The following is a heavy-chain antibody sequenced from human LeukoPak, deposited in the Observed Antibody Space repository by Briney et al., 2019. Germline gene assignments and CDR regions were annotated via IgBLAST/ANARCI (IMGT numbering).Heavy chain of an antibody. CDR2: IIPTFATA. Sequence: ASVRVSSTPSGYTFTPYYMYWVRRAPGPGLEWMGGIIPTFATANYAQKFQSRVTITADEYTSTAYMELSSLRSEDTAVYYCARAVESGDLWFGELLYYYYGMDVWGQGTTVSVSS. CDR1: GYTFTPYY. D-gene: IGHD3-10*01. V-gene: IGHV1-69*13. CDR3: ARAVESGDLWFGELLYYYYGMDV. J-gene: IGHJ6*02.